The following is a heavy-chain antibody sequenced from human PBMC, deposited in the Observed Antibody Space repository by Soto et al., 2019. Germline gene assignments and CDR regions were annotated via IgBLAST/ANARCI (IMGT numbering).Heavy chain of an antibody. V-gene: IGHV4-39*01. J-gene: IGHJ6*02. CDR3: ARQRVHYGMDV. CDR2: IFYSGRT. Sequence: SETLSLTXTVSGDSISSNSYFWDWIRQPPGKGLEWIGSIFYSGRTYFNPSLKSRVTISVDTSKNQFSLKLSSVTAADTAVYYCARQRVHYGMDVWGQGTTVTVSS. CDR1: GDSISSNSYF.